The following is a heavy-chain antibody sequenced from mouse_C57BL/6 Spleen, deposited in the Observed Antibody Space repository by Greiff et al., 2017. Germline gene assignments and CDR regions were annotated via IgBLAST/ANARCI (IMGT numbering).Heavy chain of an antibody. Sequence: VHVKQSGPELVKPGASVKIPCKASGYTFTDYNMDWVKQSHGKSLEWIGDINPNNGGTIYNQKFKGKATLTVDKSSSTAYMELRSLTSEDTAVYYCARMWGSSGFPYYFDYWGQGTTLTVSS. CDR2: INPNNGGT. CDR3: ARMWGSSGFPYYFDY. CDR1: GYTFTDYN. D-gene: IGHD3-2*02. V-gene: IGHV1-18*01. J-gene: IGHJ2*01.